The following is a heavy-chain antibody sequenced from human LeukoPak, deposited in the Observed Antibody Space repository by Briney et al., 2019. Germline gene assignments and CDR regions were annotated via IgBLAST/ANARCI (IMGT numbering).Heavy chain of an antibody. Sequence: GVSLRLSCAASGFTFSSYAMTWVRQAPGKGLEWVSGISGSDGSTYYADSVKGRFTISRDNSKNTLYLQMNSLRAEDTAVYYCAKDRNMIVVVIIDYWGQGTLVTVSS. V-gene: IGHV3-23*01. J-gene: IGHJ4*02. D-gene: IGHD3-22*01. CDR2: ISGSDGST. CDR1: GFTFSSYA. CDR3: AKDRNMIVVVIIDY.